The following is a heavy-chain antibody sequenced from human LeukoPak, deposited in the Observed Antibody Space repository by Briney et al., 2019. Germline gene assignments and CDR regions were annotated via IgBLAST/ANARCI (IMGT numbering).Heavy chain of an antibody. CDR3: ARDQGYLAFDI. D-gene: IGHD2-15*01. V-gene: IGHV3-21*01. CDR2: ISSSSSYI. CDR1: GFTFSSYS. Sequence: GGSLRLSFTASGFTFSSYSMNWVRQAPGKGLEWVSSISSSSSYIYYADSVKGRFTISRDNAKNSLYLQMNSLRAEDTAVYYCARDQGYLAFDIWGQGTMVTVSS. J-gene: IGHJ3*02.